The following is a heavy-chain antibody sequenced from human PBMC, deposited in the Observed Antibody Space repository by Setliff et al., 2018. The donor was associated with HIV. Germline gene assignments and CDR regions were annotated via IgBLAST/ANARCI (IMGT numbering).Heavy chain of an antibody. CDR1: GYSISSGHY. Sequence: SGTLSLTCAVSGYSISSGHYWGWIRQPPGKRLEWLGSIYQSGSTSYNPSLSSRLTISVDTSKNQVSLRLSSVTAADTGVYYCARHRDPPGSRWIYYYYYMDLWGEGTTVTVSS. J-gene: IGHJ6*03. D-gene: IGHD6-13*01. CDR2: IYQSGST. CDR3: ARHRDPPGSRWIYYYYYMDL. V-gene: IGHV4-38-2*01.